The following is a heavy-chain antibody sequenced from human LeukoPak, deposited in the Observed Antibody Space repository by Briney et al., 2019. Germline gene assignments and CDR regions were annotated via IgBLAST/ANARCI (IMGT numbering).Heavy chain of an antibody. CDR3: TKDLMTGFSSGWCLAY. D-gene: IGHD6-19*01. V-gene: IGHV3-23*01. J-gene: IGHJ4*02. Sequence: GGSLRLSCEGSGFSFNGYAMSWVRQAPGKGLEWVAVTGGSDDNTHYADSVKGRFNISRDTSENRLFLQMNSLRPDDSALYYCTKDLMTGFSSGWCLAYWGQGTLVTVSS. CDR2: TGGSDDNT. CDR1: GFSFNGYA.